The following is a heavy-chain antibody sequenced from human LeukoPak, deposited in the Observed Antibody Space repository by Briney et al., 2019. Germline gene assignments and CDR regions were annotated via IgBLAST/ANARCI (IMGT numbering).Heavy chain of an antibody. V-gene: IGHV4-39*07. CDR1: GGSISSGTYY. D-gene: IGHD3-3*01. Sequence: SETLSLTCTVSGGSISSGTYYWSWIRQPPGKGLEWIGEINHSGSTNYNPSLKSRVTISVDTSKNQFSLKLSSVTAADTAVYYCARGRTIFGVVKNNWFDPWGQGTLVTVSS. J-gene: IGHJ5*02. CDR3: ARGRTIFGVVKNNWFDP. CDR2: INHSGST.